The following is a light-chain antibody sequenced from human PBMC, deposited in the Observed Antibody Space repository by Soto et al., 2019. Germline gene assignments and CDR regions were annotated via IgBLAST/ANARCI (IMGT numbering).Light chain of an antibody. Sequence: DIQMTQSPSTLSASIGDRVTITCRASQNITNWIAWYQQKPGKAPKFLIYDASTLESGVPSRFSGSGFGTEFSLTISSLQPDDFGSYYCQHMRTFGQGTKVDI. CDR2: DAS. CDR3: QHMRT. J-gene: IGKJ1*01. V-gene: IGKV1-5*01. CDR1: QNITNW.